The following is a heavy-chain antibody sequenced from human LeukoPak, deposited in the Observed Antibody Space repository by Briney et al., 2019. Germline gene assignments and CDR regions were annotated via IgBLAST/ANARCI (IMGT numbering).Heavy chain of an antibody. Sequence: GGSLRLSCAASGFTFSTYNMNWVRQAPGKGLEWVSSITSDSRYMYYADSVKGRFTISRDNAKNSLYLQMNSLRAEDTAVYYCARDTKGYCGDDCYPDNFDYWGQGTLVTVSS. D-gene: IGHD2-21*02. CDR2: ITSDSRYM. CDR3: ARDTKGYCGDDCYPDNFDY. J-gene: IGHJ4*02. CDR1: GFTFSTYN. V-gene: IGHV3-21*01.